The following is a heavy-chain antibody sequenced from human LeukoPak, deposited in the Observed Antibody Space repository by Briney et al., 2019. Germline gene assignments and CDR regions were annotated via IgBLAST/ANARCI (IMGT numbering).Heavy chain of an antibody. CDR1: GFTFSTYG. Sequence: GRSLSLSCAASGFTFSTYGMHWVRQAPGKGLEGVAAISYDGSNKYYADSVKGRFTISRDNSKNTLYLQMSSLRAEDTAVYLCAKDLRGGVATINYWGQGTLVTVSS. V-gene: IGHV3-30*18. J-gene: IGHJ4*02. D-gene: IGHD5-12*01. CDR3: AKDLRGGVATINY. CDR2: ISYDGSNK.